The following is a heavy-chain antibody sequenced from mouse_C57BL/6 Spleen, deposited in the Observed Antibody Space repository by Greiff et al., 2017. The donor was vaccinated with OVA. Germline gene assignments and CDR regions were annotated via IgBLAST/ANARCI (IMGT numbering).Heavy chain of an antibody. D-gene: IGHD2-2*01. CDR3: AFYYGYDEKVAWFAY. CDR1: GYTFTSYW. V-gene: IGHV1-55*01. J-gene: IGHJ3*01. Sequence: QVQLKQPGAELVKPGASVKMSCKASGYTFTSYWITWVKQRPGQGLEWIGDIYPGSGSTNYNEKFKSKATMTVDPSSSTAYMQLSSLTSEDSAVYYCAFYYGYDEKVAWFAYWGQGTLVTVSA. CDR2: IYPGSGST.